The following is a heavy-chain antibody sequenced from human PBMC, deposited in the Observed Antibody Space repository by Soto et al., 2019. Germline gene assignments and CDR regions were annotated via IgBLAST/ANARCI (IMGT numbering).Heavy chain of an antibody. Sequence: GGSLRLSCEASGFLFSTSTLNWVRRAPGEGLEWVAEILSRGRDIYYADSVKGRFTVSRDNSKNTLYLQLDRLKSDDTAVYYCATLGRADYPPPAPRGQGTLVTVSS. CDR3: ATLGRADYPPPAP. V-gene: IGHV3-30*14. CDR1: GFLFSTST. J-gene: IGHJ5*02. CDR2: ILSRGRDI. D-gene: IGHD4-17*01.